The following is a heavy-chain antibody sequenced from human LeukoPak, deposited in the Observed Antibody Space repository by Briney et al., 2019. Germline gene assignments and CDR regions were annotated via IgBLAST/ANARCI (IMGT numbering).Heavy chain of an antibody. Sequence: GSLRLSCAASGFTFSSYGMHWVCPAPGKGLEWVAFIRNDGSNKYYADSVKGRFTISRDNSKNTLYLQMNSLRAEDTAVYYCARDGGGDSGSYYFDYWGQGTLVTVSS. CDR2: IRNDGSNK. J-gene: IGHJ4*02. V-gene: IGHV3-30*02. D-gene: IGHD2-21*02. CDR1: GFTFSSYG. CDR3: ARDGGGDSGSYYFDY.